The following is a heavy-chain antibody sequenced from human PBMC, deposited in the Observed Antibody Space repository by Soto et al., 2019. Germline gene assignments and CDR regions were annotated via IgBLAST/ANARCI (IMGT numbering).Heavy chain of an antibody. CDR2: IYPGDSDT. V-gene: IGHV5-51*01. CDR1: GYNFISYW. D-gene: IGHD1-26*01. Sequence: GESLKISCKGSGYNFISYWIGWVRQMPGKGLEWMGIIYPGDSDTGYSPSFQGQVTISADKSINTAYLQWSSLKASDTAMYYCARLTNGWDFDYWGQGALVTVSS. J-gene: IGHJ4*02. CDR3: ARLTNGWDFDY.